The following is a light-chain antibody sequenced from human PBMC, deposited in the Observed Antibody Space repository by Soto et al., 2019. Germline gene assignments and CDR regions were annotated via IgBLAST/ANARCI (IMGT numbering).Light chain of an antibody. V-gene: IGLV1-40*01. J-gene: IGLJ3*02. CDR2: NSN. CDR3: QSSDSSLRGVV. Sequence: QSVLTQPPSVSGAPGQRVTIFCTGSSSNIGAGYDVHWYQQLPGAAPKLLISNSNSRPSGVPDRFSGSKSGTSASLAITGLQAEDEADYYCQSSDSSLRGVVFSGGTKLTVL. CDR1: SSNIGAGYD.